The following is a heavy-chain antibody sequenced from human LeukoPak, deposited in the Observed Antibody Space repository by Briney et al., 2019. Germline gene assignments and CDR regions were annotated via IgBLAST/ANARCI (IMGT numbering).Heavy chain of an antibody. CDR2: ISWNSGSV. J-gene: IGHJ4*02. CDR1: GFTFSSYW. CDR3: AKAEDYGDYTPFDY. V-gene: IGHV3-9*01. Sequence: GGSLRLSCATSGFTFSSYWMHWVRQAPGKGLEWVSGISWNSGSVGYADSVKGRFTISRDNAKNSLYLQMNSLRAEDTALYYCAKAEDYGDYTPFDYWGQGTLVTVSS. D-gene: IGHD4-17*01.